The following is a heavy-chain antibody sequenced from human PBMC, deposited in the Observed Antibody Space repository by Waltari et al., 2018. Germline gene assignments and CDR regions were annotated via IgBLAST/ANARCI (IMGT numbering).Heavy chain of an antibody. V-gene: IGHV4-59*12. CDR3: ARERHDSSRGRDY. CDR2: IYYSGST. D-gene: IGHD3-22*01. CDR1: GGSISSYY. J-gene: IGHJ4*02. Sequence: QVQLQESGPGLVKPSETLSLTCTVSGGSISSYYWSWIRQPPGKGLEWIGYIYYSGSTNYNPSLKSRVTISVDTSKNQFSLKLSSVTAADTAVYYCARERHDSSRGRDYWGQGTLVTVSS.